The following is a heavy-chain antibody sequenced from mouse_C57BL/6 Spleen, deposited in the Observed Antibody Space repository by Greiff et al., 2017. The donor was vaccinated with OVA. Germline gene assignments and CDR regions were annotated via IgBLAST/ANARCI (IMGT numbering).Heavy chain of an antibody. D-gene: IGHD3-2*02. Sequence: EVQLVESGGGLVKPGGSLKLSCAASGFTFSSYAMSWVRQTPEKRLEWVATISDGGSYTYYPDNVKGRFTISRDNAKNNLYLQMSHLKAEDTAVYYCAREGRAQAWVAYWGQGTLVTVSA. J-gene: IGHJ3*01. CDR2: ISDGGSYT. CDR3: AREGRAQAWVAY. V-gene: IGHV5-4*01. CDR1: GFTFSSYA.